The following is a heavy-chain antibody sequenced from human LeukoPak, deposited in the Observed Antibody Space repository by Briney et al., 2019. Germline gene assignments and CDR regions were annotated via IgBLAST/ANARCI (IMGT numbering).Heavy chain of an antibody. Sequence: GGSLRLSCAASGFTFSSYAMHWVRQAPGKGLEWVAVISYGGSNKYYADSVKGRFTISRDNSKNTLYLQMNSLRAEDTAVYYCARPPREYSSSWYLDYWGQGTLVTVSS. CDR2: ISYGGSNK. V-gene: IGHV3-30*01. D-gene: IGHD6-13*01. J-gene: IGHJ4*02. CDR3: ARPPREYSSSWYLDY. CDR1: GFTFSSYA.